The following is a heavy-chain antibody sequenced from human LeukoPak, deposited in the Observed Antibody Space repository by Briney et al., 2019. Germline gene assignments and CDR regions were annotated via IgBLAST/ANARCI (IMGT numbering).Heavy chain of an antibody. J-gene: IGHJ6*02. CDR2: IKQDGSEK. Sequence: QTGGSLRLSCAASGFTFSSYWMSWVRQAPGKGLEWVANIKQDGSEKYYVDSVKGRFTISRDNAKNSLYPQMNSLRAEDTAVYYCARAYSGSYYYYGMDVWGQGTTVTVSS. D-gene: IGHD5-12*01. CDR3: ARAYSGSYYYYGMDV. V-gene: IGHV3-7*01. CDR1: GFTFSSYW.